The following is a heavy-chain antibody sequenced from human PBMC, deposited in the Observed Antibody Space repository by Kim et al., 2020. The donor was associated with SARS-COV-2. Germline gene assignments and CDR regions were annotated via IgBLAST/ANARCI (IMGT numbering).Heavy chain of an antibody. J-gene: IGHJ6*02. D-gene: IGHD6-13*01. V-gene: IGHV1-18*01. CDR3: ARVAAAGLRYYYGMDV. Sequence: KLQGRVTMTTDTSTSTAYMELRSLRSDDTAVYYCARVAAAGLRYYYGMDVWGQGTTVTVSS.